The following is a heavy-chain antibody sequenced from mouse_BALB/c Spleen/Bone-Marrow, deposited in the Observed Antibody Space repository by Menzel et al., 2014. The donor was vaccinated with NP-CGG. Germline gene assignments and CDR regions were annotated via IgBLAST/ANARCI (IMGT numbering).Heavy chain of an antibody. CDR3: ARNWGYGYLFYAMDY. D-gene: IGHD1-2*01. CDR1: GFSLTSYG. V-gene: IGHV2-4-1*01. J-gene: IGHJ4*01. CDR2: IWSGGST. Sequence: VKLVESGPGLVQPSQSLSITCTVSGFSLTSYGVHWVRQSPGKGPEWLGVIWSGGSTDYNAAFISRLSISKDNSKSQVFFKMNSLQADDTAIYYCARNWGYGYLFYAMDYWGQGTSVTVSS.